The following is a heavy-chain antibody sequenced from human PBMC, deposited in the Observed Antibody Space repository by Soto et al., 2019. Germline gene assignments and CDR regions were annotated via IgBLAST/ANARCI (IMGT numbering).Heavy chain of an antibody. Sequence: QVQLVQSGAEVKKPGSSVKVSCKASGGTFSSYAISWVRQAPGQGLEWMGGIIPIFGTANYAQKFQGRVTITADESTSTAYMELSSLRSADTAVYYCARDRSLHSGTKYYFDYWGQGTLVTVSS. CDR1: GGTFSSYA. CDR3: ARDRSLHSGTKYYFDY. J-gene: IGHJ4*02. D-gene: IGHD1-26*01. V-gene: IGHV1-69*12. CDR2: IIPIFGTA.